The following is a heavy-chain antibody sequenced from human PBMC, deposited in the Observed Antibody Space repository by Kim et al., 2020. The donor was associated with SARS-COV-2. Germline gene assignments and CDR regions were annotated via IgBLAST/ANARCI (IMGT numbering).Heavy chain of an antibody. Sequence: GGSLRLSCTASGFTFGDYAMSWFRQAPGKGLEWVGFIRSKAYGGTTEYAASVKGRFTISRDDSKSIAYLQMNSLKTEDTAVYYCTGGYSSSWYRHIQHWGQGTLVTVSS. V-gene: IGHV3-49*03. D-gene: IGHD6-13*01. CDR2: IRSKAYGGTT. J-gene: IGHJ1*01. CDR3: TGGYSSSWYRHIQH. CDR1: GFTFGDYA.